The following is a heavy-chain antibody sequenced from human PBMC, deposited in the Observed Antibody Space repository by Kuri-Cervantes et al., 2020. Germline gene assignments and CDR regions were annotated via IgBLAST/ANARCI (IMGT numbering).Heavy chain of an antibody. CDR2: IYWNDDK. D-gene: IGHD4-11*01. V-gene: IGHV2-5*01. Sequence: SGPTLVKPTQTLMLTCTFSGFSLSTSGAGVGWIRQPPGKALEWLALIYWNDDKRYSPSLKSRLTITKDTSKNQVVLTMTNMDPVDTATYYCARTTVTTWAFDYWGQGTLVTVSS. CDR1: GFSLSTSGAG. J-gene: IGHJ4*02. CDR3: ARTTVTTWAFDY.